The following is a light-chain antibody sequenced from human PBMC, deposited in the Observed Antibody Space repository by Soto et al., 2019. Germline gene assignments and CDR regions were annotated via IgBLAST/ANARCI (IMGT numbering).Light chain of an antibody. CDR1: QSVSSY. J-gene: IGKJ3*01. CDR3: QQRSNGRFT. V-gene: IGKV3-11*01. CDR2: DAS. Sequence: EIVLTQSPATLSLSPGERATLSCRASQSVSSYLAWYQQKPGQAPRLLIYDASNRATGIPARFSGSGSGTDFTLTISSLEPEDFAVYYGQQRSNGRFTFGPGTKVDIK.